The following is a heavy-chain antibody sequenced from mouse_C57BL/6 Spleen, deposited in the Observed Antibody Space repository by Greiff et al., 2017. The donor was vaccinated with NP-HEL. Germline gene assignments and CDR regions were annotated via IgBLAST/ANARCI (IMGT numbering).Heavy chain of an antibody. Sequence: EVKVVESGGGLVKPGGSLKLSCAASGFTFSSYAMSWVRPTPEKRLEWVATISDGGSYTYYPDNVKGRFTISRDNAKNNLYLQMSHLKSEDTAMYYCARDKESSYAMDYWGQGTSVTVSS. J-gene: IGHJ4*01. CDR3: ARDKESSYAMDY. CDR2: ISDGGSYT. CDR1: GFTFSSYA. V-gene: IGHV5-4*01.